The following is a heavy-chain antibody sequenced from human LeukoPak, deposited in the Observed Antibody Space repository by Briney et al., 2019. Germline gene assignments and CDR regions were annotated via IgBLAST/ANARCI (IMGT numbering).Heavy chain of an antibody. CDR3: ARDLGYDDFWSGYYTQYDAFDV. CDR1: GGSISGSNHF. Sequence: SETLSLTCAVSGGSISGSNHFWGWIRQPPGKGLEWIGNIYYNGNTHYNPSLKSRVTISVDTSKNQFSLKLNSVTAADTAVYYCARDLGYDDFWSGYYTQYDAFDVWGQGTQLTVSS. D-gene: IGHD3-3*01. J-gene: IGHJ3*01. V-gene: IGHV4-39*07. CDR2: IYYNGNT.